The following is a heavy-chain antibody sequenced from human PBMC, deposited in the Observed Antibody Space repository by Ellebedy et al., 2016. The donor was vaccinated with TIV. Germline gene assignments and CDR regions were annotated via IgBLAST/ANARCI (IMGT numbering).Heavy chain of an antibody. Sequence: AASVKVSCKVSGYTLTELYMHWVRQAPGKGLEWMGGFDPEDGETIYAQKFQGRVTMTEDTSTDTAYMELSSLRSEDTAVYYCATVLMGHCSSPSCYGFWFDPWGQGTLVTVSS. CDR1: GYTLTELY. V-gene: IGHV1-24*01. J-gene: IGHJ5*02. CDR3: ATVLMGHCSSPSCYGFWFDP. CDR2: FDPEDGET. D-gene: IGHD2-2*01.